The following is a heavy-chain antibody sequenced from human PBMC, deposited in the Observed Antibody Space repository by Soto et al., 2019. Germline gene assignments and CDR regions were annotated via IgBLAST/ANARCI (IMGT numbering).Heavy chain of an antibody. V-gene: IGHV3-23*01. J-gene: IGHJ4*02. CDR1: GFTFSSYA. CDR2: ISGSGGST. Sequence: EVQLLESGGGLVQPGGSLRLSCAASGFTFSSYAMSWVRQAPGKGLEWVSAISGSGGSTYYADSVKGRFTISRDNSKNTLYLQMNSLRAEDTSVYYCAKCLRYGGWYYFDYWGQGTLVTVSA. D-gene: IGHD6-19*01. CDR3: AKCLRYGGWYYFDY.